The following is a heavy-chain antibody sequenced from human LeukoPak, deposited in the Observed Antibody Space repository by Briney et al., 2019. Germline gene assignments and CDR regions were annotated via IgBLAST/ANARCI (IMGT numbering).Heavy chain of an antibody. CDR3: ARFNVVWGNGNHGMDAFDV. CDR1: GFSISNGFS. Sequence: SETLSLTCGVSGFSISNGFSWGWFRQPPGKGLEWFGSIFQTENSYNKPSLKGRVTISVDTSKNQFSLKLSSVTAADTAVYYCARFNVVWGNGNHGMDAFDVWGEGTMVTVPS. J-gene: IGHJ3*01. D-gene: IGHD3-16*01. CDR2: IFQTENS. V-gene: IGHV4-38-2*01.